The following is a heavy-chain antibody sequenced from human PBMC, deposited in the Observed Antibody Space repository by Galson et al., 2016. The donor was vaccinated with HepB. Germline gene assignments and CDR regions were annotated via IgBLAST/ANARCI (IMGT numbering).Heavy chain of an antibody. CDR1: GFTISNLW. J-gene: IGHJ3*01. D-gene: IGHD2-15*01. CDR3: LADTYDFDL. V-gene: IGHV3-7*01. CDR2: IKQDGSQE. Sequence: SLRLSCAASGFTISNLWMNWVRQAPGKGLEWVANIKQDGSQENYVDSVKGRFTISRDNAKNSLYLQMNSVRVEDTAVYYCLADTYDFDLWGQGTMVSVSS.